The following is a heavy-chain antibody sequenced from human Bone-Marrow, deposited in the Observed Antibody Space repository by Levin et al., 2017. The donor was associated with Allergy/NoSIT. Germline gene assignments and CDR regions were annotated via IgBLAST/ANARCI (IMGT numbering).Heavy chain of an antibody. CDR2: ISYDGSNK. D-gene: IGHD1-26*01. CDR1: GFTFSSYG. Sequence: GESLKISCAASGFTFSSYGMHWVRQAPGKGLEWVAVISYDGSNKYYADSVKGRFTISRDNSKNTLYLQMNSLRAEDTAVYYCAKDRGGVVGATTFFDYWGQGTLVTVSS. J-gene: IGHJ4*02. CDR3: AKDRGGVVGATTFFDY. V-gene: IGHV3-30*18.